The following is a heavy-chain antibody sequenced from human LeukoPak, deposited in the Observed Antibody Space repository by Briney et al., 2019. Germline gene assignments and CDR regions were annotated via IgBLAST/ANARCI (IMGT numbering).Heavy chain of an antibody. Sequence: ASVKVSCKASGYTFTSYYMHWVRQAPGQGLEWMGIINPSGGSTSYAQKFQGRVTMTRDTSTSTVYMELSSLRSENTAVYYCARENVDTATDYWGQGTLVTVSS. CDR3: ARENVDTATDY. J-gene: IGHJ4*02. CDR2: INPSGGST. V-gene: IGHV1-46*01. CDR1: GYTFTSYY. D-gene: IGHD5-18*01.